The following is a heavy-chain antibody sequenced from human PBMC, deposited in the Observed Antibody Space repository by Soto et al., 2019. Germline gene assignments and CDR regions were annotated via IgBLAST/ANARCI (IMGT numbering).Heavy chain of an antibody. CDR1: GGSISSGGYY. Sequence: QVQLQESGPGLVKPSQTLSLTCTVSGGSISSGGYYWSWIRQHPGKGLEWIGYIYYSGSTYYNPSLKSRVTISVDTSKNQFSLKMSSVTAADTAVYYCARMMVMGGWFDPWGQGTLVTVSS. J-gene: IGHJ5*02. CDR2: IYYSGST. CDR3: ARMMVMGGWFDP. D-gene: IGHD3-22*01. V-gene: IGHV4-31*03.